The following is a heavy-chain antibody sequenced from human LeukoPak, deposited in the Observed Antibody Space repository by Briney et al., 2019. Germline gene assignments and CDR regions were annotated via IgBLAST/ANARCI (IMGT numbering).Heavy chain of an antibody. CDR1: GGSISSYY. D-gene: IGHD4-17*01. Sequence: SETLSLTRTVSGGSISSYYWSWIRQPPGKGLEWIGYIYYSGSTNYNPSLKSRVTMSVDTSKNQFSLKLSSVTAADTAVYYCARDLRTTVTTGYYYYMDVWGKGTTVTVSS. J-gene: IGHJ6*03. CDR2: IYYSGST. CDR3: ARDLRTTVTTGYYYYMDV. V-gene: IGHV4-59*12.